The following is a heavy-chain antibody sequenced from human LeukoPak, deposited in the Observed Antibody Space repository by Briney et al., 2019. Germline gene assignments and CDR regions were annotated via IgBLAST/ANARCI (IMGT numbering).Heavy chain of an antibody. CDR3: ARHQTPGSAWYLNTEGFRFDS. Sequence: GESLKISCKGSGYSFTNYWIGWVRQMPGQGLEWMAIILPGDSDSNIRYSPSFQGHVTVSADMSITTAYLHWSSLQASDTAIFYCARHQTPGSAWYLNTEGFRFDSWGQGTLVTVSS. CDR2: ILPGDSDSNI. V-gene: IGHV5-51*01. D-gene: IGHD6-19*01. J-gene: IGHJ4*02. CDR1: GYSFTNYW.